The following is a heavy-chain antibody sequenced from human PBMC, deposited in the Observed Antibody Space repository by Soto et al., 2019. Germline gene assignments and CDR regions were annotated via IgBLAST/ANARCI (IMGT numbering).Heavy chain of an antibody. CDR3: TTDPDCSSTSCYSNLGSVATVSELYGMDV. CDR1: GFTFSNAW. J-gene: IGHJ6*02. CDR2: IKSKTDGGTT. D-gene: IGHD2-2*01. V-gene: IGHV3-15*01. Sequence: PGGSLRLSCAASGFTFSNAWTSWVRQAPGKGLEWVGRIKSKTDGGTTDYAAPVKGRFTISRDDSKNTLYLQMNSLKTEDTAVYYCTTDPDCSSTSCYSNLGSVATVSELYGMDVWGQGTTVTVS.